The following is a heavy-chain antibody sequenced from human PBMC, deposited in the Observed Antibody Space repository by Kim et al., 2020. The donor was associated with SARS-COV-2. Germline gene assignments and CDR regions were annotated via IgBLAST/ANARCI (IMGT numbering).Heavy chain of an antibody. CDR3: AKEPYYDFWSGYYFDY. V-gene: IGHV3-23*01. D-gene: IGHD3-3*01. J-gene: IGHJ4*02. Sequence: PVKGRFTITRDNSKNTLYLQMNSLRAEDTAVYYCAKEPYYDFWSGYYFDYWGQGTLVTVSS.